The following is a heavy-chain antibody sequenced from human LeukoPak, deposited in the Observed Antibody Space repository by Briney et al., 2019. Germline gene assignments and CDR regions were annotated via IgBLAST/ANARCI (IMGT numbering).Heavy chain of an antibody. CDR2: ISGSGGST. J-gene: IGHJ4*02. V-gene: IGHV3-23*01. Sequence: GGSLRLSCAASGFTFSSYAMSWVRQAPGKGLEWVSAISGSGGSTYYADSVKGRFTISRDNSKNTLYLQMNSLRAEDTAVYYCARGSTIFGVAYYFDYWGQGTLVTVSS. D-gene: IGHD3-3*01. CDR3: ARGSTIFGVAYYFDY. CDR1: GFTFSSYA.